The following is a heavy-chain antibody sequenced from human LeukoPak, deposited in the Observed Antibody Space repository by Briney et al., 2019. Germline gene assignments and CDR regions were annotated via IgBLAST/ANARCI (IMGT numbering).Heavy chain of an antibody. CDR3: ARDRSPMPYGDYRYYFDY. V-gene: IGHV1-69*05. Sequence: SVKVSCKASGGTFSSYAISWVRQAPGQGLEWMGGIIPIFGTANYAQKFQGRVTITTDESTSTAYMELSSLRSEDTAVYYCARDRSPMPYGDYRYYFDYWGQGTLVTVSS. D-gene: IGHD4-17*01. CDR1: GGTFSSYA. J-gene: IGHJ4*02. CDR2: IIPIFGTA.